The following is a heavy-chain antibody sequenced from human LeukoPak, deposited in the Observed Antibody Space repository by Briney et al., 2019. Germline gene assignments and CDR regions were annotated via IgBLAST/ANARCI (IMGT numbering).Heavy chain of an antibody. CDR3: TKDQYSDWLNWFDP. D-gene: IGHD3-9*01. Sequence: GGSLRLSCAASGFTFSSFAMSWVRQAPGKGLEWVSAISGSGGTTYYADSVKGRFTISRDNSKNTLYLQMNSLRAEDTAVYYCTKDQYSDWLNWFDPWGQGTLVTVSS. CDR2: ISGSGGTT. V-gene: IGHV3-23*01. J-gene: IGHJ5*02. CDR1: GFTFSSFA.